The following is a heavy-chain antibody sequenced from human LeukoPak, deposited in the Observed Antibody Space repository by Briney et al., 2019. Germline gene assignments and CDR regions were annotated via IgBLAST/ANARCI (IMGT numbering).Heavy chain of an antibody. D-gene: IGHD6-19*01. CDR3: AGLEGRYSTDWFYFFDY. CDR1: GGSISSLNL. V-gene: IGHV4-4*02. Sequence: PSETLSLTCIVSGGSISSLNLWSWLRQPPGKGLEWIGEMYLGGTTNFNTSLKSRVTILIDKSKNQLSLQLTSVTAADTAVYYCAGLEGRYSTDWFYFFDYWGQGALVTVSS. CDR2: MYLGGTT. J-gene: IGHJ4*02.